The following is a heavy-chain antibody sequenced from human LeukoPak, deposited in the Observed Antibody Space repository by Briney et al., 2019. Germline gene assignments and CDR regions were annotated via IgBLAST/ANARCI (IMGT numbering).Heavy chain of an antibody. V-gene: IGHV1-18*01. CDR2: ISAYDGNT. Sequence: GASVKVSCKASGYTFTSYSISRGRQAPGPGVEWMGWISAYDGNTKYAQKLQGRVTTTTDTSTSTAYIVLRSLRSDETAVYYCARDEYDYVLGSYRLIDYWGQGTMVTVSS. J-gene: IGHJ4*02. CDR1: GYTFTSYS. D-gene: IGHD3-16*02. CDR3: ARDEYDYVLGSYRLIDY.